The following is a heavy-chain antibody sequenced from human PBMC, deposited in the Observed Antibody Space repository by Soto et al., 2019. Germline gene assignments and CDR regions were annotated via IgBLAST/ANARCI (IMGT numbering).Heavy chain of an antibody. D-gene: IGHD3-10*01. CDR2: ISGGGGST. V-gene: IGHV3-23*01. J-gene: IGHJ4*02. CDR3: AKEGRTRGGGYFDF. Sequence: EVQLLESGGGLVQPGGSLRLSCAASGFTFSSYAMSWVRQAPGKGLAWVSAISGGGGSTYYADSVKGRFTISRDNSKNPPDLQMNRLKGEDTAVKFCAKEGRTRGGGYFDFWGQGTLVTVSS. CDR1: GFTFSSYA.